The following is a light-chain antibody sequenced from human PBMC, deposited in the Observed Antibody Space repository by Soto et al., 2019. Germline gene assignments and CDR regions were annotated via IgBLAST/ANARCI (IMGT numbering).Light chain of an antibody. CDR1: QAIRND. V-gene: IGKV1-17*01. CDR2: DAS. Sequence: IQMTQSPSSLPASVGDRVTITCRASQAIRNDLGWYQQKPGKAPKLLIYDASSLESGVPSRFSGSGSGTEFTLTISSLQPDDFATYYCQQYNSYSPPWTFGQGTKVDNK. J-gene: IGKJ1*01. CDR3: QQYNSYSPPWT.